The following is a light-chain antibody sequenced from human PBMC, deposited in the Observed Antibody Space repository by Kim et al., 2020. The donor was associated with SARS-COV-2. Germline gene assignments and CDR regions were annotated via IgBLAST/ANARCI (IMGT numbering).Light chain of an antibody. CDR1: SSDVGGYNY. J-gene: IGLJ2*01. CDR3: CSFAGRFMV. Sequence: QSALTQPRSVSGSPGQSVTISCTGASSDVGGYNYVSWYQQHPGKAPKLMLYDVSKRPSGVPDRFSGSKSGNTASLTISGLQAEDEADYYCCSFAGRFMVFGGGTKVTVL. CDR2: DVS. V-gene: IGLV2-11*01.